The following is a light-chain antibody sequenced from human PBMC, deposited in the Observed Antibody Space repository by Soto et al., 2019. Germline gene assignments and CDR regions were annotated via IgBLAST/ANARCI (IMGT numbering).Light chain of an antibody. Sequence: DIPMTQSPSTLSVSVGDRVTITCRASHSINSWLAWYQQKPGKAPKLLISKASTLEGGVPSRFSGSESGTEFTLTISSLQPDDFATYYCQQYNHYWTFGQGTKVEI. CDR3: QQYNHYWT. CDR1: HSINSW. V-gene: IGKV1-5*03. CDR2: KAS. J-gene: IGKJ1*01.